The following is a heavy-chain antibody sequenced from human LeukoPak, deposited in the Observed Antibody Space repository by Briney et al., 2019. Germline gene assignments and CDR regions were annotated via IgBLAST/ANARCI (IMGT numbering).Heavy chain of an antibody. Sequence: GGSLRLSCAASGFTFSSYWMHWVRQAPGKGLVWVSRINSDGSSTSYADSVKGRFTISRDNAKNTLYLQMNSLRAEDTAMYYCARDYGRSRDYGMDVWGQGTTVTVSS. D-gene: IGHD3-10*01. CDR1: GFTFSSYW. CDR3: ARDYGRSRDYGMDV. V-gene: IGHV3-74*01. CDR2: INSDGSST. J-gene: IGHJ6*02.